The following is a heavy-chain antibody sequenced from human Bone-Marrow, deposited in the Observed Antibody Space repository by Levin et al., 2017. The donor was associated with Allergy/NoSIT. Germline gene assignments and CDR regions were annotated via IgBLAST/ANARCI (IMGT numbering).Heavy chain of an antibody. CDR2: ITPTGGTT. J-gene: IGHJ4*02. V-gene: IGHV3-23*01. CDR1: GFTFSNYG. D-gene: IGHD6-19*01. Sequence: PGGSLRLSCAASGFTFSNYGMSWVRQAPGKGLEWVSHITPTGGTTNYADSVKGRFTISRDNSKNTLYLHLNSLRAEDTAVYYCATDSPLYTSGWPAKRGYFDSWGQGTLVTVSS. CDR3: ATDSPLYTSGWPAKRGYFDS.